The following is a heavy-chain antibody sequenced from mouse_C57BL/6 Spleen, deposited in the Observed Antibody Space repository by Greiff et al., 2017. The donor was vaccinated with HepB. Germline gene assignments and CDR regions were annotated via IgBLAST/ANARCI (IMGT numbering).Heavy chain of an antibody. Sequence: VHLVESGPGLVQPSQSLSITCTVSGFSLTSYGVHWVRQSPGKGLEWLGVIWRGGSTDYNAAFMSRLSITKDNSKSQVFFKMNSLQADDTAIYYCAKTGYDYDVLDYWGQGTSVTVSS. J-gene: IGHJ4*01. CDR2: IWRGGST. D-gene: IGHD2-4*01. CDR1: GFSLTSYG. V-gene: IGHV2-5*01. CDR3: AKTGYDYDVLDY.